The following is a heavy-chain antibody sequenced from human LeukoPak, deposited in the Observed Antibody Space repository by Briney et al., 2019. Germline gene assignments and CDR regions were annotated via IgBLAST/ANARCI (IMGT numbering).Heavy chain of an antibody. CDR2: INWNGAGT. Sequence: GGSLRLSCAASGFTFSSYWMTWVRQSPGKGLEYVSGINWNGAGTGYGDHVKGRFTISRDNAKKSLYLQMNSLRAEDTALYYCARDGVATVTTSVDIWGQGTMVTVSS. D-gene: IGHD4-17*01. V-gene: IGHV3-20*04. CDR1: GFTFSSYW. CDR3: ARDGVATVTTSVDI. J-gene: IGHJ3*02.